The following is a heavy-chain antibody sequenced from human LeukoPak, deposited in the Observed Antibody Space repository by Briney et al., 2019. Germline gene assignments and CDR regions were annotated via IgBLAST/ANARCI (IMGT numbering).Heavy chain of an antibody. CDR2: IYYSGST. CDR3: ARDRGYSGYASWGQSLYYFDY. CDR1: GGSISGSSYY. V-gene: IGHV4-39*07. J-gene: IGHJ4*02. Sequence: TSETLSLTCTVSGGSISGSSYYWGWIRQPPGKGLEWIGSIYYSGSTYYNPSLKSRVTISVDTSKNQFSLKLSSVTAADTAVYYCARDRGYSGYASWGQSLYYFDYWGQGTLVTVSS. D-gene: IGHD5-12*01.